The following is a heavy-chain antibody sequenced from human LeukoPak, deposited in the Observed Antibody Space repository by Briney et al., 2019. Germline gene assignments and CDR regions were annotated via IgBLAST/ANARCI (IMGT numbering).Heavy chain of an antibody. V-gene: IGHV3-23*01. D-gene: IGHD6-6*01. CDR2: ISGSGGST. CDR1: GFTFSSYA. Sequence: GGPLRLSCAASGFTFSSYAMSWVRQAPGKGLEWVSAISGSGGSTYYADSVKGRFTISRDNSKNTLYLQMNSLRAEDTAVYYCAKAKGSYSSSSFDYWGQGTLVTVSS. J-gene: IGHJ4*02. CDR3: AKAKGSYSSSSFDY.